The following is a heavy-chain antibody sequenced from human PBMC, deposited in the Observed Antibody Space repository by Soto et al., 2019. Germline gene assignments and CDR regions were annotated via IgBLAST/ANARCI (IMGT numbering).Heavy chain of an antibody. J-gene: IGHJ6*02. CDR2: VSYDGSNK. V-gene: IGHV3-33*08. CDR3: ARDQSPYYDFWSGSVGYYYYYGMDV. Sequence: PGGSLRLSCAASGFTFSSYAVNWVRQAPGQGLEWVSTVSYDGSNKYYADSVKGRFTISRDNSKNTLYLQMNSLRAEDTAVYYCARDQSPYYDFWSGSVGYYYYYGMDVWGQGTTVTVSS. CDR1: GFTFSSYA. D-gene: IGHD3-3*01.